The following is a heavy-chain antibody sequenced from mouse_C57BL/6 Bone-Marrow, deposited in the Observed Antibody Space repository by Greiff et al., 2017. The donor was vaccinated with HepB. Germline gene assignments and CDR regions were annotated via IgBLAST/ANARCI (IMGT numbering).Heavy chain of an antibody. J-gene: IGHJ1*03. Sequence: VQLQESGPELVKPGASVKLSCKASGYTFTSYDINWVKQRPGQGLEWIGWIYPRDGSTKYNEKFKGKATLTVDTSSSTAYMELHSLTSEDSAVYFCARERAYYGSSYWYFDVWGTGTTVTVSS. V-gene: IGHV1-85*01. CDR2: IYPRDGST. D-gene: IGHD1-1*01. CDR1: GYTFTSYD. CDR3: ARERAYYGSSYWYFDV.